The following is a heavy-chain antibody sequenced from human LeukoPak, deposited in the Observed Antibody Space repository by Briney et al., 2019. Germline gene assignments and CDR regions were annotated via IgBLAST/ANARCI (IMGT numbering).Heavy chain of an antibody. CDR3: ARDRIGGSGSYPSYMDV. Sequence: PGGSLRLSCAASGFTFSSYWMSWVRQAPGKGLEWVANIKQDGSEKYYVDSVKGRFTISRDNAKNSLYLQMNSLRAEDTAVYYCARDRIGGSGSYPSYMDVWGKGTTVTISS. V-gene: IGHV3-7*03. J-gene: IGHJ6*03. CDR2: IKQDGSEK. D-gene: IGHD3-10*01. CDR1: GFTFSSYW.